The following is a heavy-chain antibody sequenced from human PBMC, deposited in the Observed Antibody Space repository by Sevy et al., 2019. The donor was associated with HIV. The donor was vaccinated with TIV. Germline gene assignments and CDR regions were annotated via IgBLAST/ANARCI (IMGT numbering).Heavy chain of an antibody. CDR2: IYYSGST. Sequence: SETLSLTCTVSGGSISSGDYYWSWIRQPPGKGLEWIGYIYYSGSTYYNPSLKSRVTISVDTSKNQFSLKLSSVTAADTAMYYCARDRLVGTAEVFDYWGQGTLVTVSS. CDR3: ARDRLVGTAEVFDY. V-gene: IGHV4-30-4*01. D-gene: IGHD2-21*01. J-gene: IGHJ4*02. CDR1: GGSISSGDYY.